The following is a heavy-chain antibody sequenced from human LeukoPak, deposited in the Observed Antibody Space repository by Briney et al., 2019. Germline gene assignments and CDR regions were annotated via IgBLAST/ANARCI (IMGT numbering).Heavy chain of an antibody. J-gene: IGHJ6*02. V-gene: IGHV4-34*01. CDR3: ARGAPGDIAAAGADYYYGMDV. D-gene: IGHD6-13*01. CDR1: GGSISSYY. CDR2: INHSGST. Sequence: PSETLSLTCTVSGGSISSYYWSWIRQPPGKGLEWIGEINHSGSTNYNPSLKSRVTISVDTSKNQFSLKLSSVTAADTAVYYCARGAPGDIAAAGADYYYGMDVWGQGTTVTVSS.